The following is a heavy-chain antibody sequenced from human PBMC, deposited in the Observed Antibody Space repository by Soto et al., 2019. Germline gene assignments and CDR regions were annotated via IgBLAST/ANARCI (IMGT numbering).Heavy chain of an antibody. CDR3: ARIAVAAEGYNWFDP. D-gene: IGHD6-19*01. CDR1: GFSLSNARMG. J-gene: IGHJ5*02. CDR2: IFSNDEK. V-gene: IGHV2-26*01. Sequence: SGPTLVNPTETLTLTCTVSGFSLSNARMGVSWIRQPPGKALEWLAHIFSNDEKSYSTSLKSRLTISKDTSKSQVVLTMTNMDPVDTATYYCARIAVAAEGYNWFDPWGQGTLVTVSS.